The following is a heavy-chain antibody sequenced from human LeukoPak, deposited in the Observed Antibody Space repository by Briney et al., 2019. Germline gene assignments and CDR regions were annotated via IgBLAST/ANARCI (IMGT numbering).Heavy chain of an antibody. J-gene: IGHJ4*02. CDR3: ARELGYCSSTSCPDFDY. Sequence: RGSLRLSCAASGFTFSSYSMNWVRQAPGEGLEWVSSISSSSSYIYYADSVKGRFTISRDNAKNSLYLQMNSLRAEDTAVYYCARELGYCSSTSCPDFDYWGQGTLVTVSS. CDR2: ISSSSSYI. V-gene: IGHV3-21*01. CDR1: GFTFSSYS. D-gene: IGHD2-2*01.